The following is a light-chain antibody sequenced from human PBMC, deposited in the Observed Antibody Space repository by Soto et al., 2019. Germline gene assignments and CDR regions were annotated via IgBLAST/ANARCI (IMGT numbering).Light chain of an antibody. CDR2: DNN. J-gene: IGLJ1*01. CDR1: SSNIGAGYD. Sequence: QSALTQPPSVSGAPGQRVIISCTGSSSNIGAGYDVHWYQQLPGTAPRLLIYDNNNRPSGVPARFSVSKSDTSASLAITGLQPEDEADYYCQSYDSGLSGSYVFGTGTKVTV. CDR3: QSYDSGLSGSYV. V-gene: IGLV1-40*01.